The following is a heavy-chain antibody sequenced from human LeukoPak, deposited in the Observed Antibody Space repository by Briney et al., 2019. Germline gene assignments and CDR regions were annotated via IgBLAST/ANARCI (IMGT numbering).Heavy chain of an antibody. CDR3: AREPPTVTALFNY. CDR1: GFTFSSYE. CDR2: ISTSGSTI. J-gene: IGHJ4*02. D-gene: IGHD4-17*01. Sequence: GGSLRLSCAASGFTFSSYEMNWVRQAPGKGLEWISYISTSGSTIYYADSVKGRFTISRDNAKNSLYLQMNSLRAEATAVYYCAREPPTVTALFNYWGQGTLVTVSS. V-gene: IGHV3-48*03.